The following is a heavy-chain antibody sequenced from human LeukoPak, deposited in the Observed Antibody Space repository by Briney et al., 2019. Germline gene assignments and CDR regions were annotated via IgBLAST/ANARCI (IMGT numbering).Heavy chain of an antibody. J-gene: IGHJ3*02. D-gene: IGHD5-18*01. CDR2: IKNEGRGGTP. CDR1: GFTFSNAW. CDR3: ATEGFGYGYHAIDI. Sequence: GGSLILSCAASGFTFSNAWMTWVRQAPGKGLERVGHIKNEGRGGTPDYAAPVKGRFTISRHDSENTVYLQLESLKTEDTALYYCATEGFGYGYHAIDIWGQGTVVTVSS. V-gene: IGHV3-15*01.